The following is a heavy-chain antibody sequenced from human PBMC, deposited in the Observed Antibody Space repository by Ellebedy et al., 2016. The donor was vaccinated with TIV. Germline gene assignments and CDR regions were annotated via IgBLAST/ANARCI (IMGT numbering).Heavy chain of an antibody. V-gene: IGHV4-4*02. CDR2: IHHGGST. Sequence: SETLSLXCTVSGDSISTHNWWSWVRQPPGKGLEWIAEIHHGGSTNYNPSPKSRVTISVDRSNNHFSLKMNSMTAADTAVYYCAAKGVVSRTFDIWGQGTIVAVSS. D-gene: IGHD2-15*01. J-gene: IGHJ3*02. CDR3: AAKGVVSRTFDI. CDR1: GDSISTHNW.